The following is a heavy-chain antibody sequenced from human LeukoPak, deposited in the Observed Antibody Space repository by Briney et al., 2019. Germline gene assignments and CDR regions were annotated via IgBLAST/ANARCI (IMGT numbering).Heavy chain of an antibody. CDR2: ISVSGGST. J-gene: IGHJ4*02. CDR1: GFTFSSYA. V-gene: IGHV3-23*01. D-gene: IGHD2-2*01. Sequence: PGGSLRLSCAASGFTFSSYAMSCVRQAPGKGLEWVSSISVSGGSTYYAEPVKGRFTISRDNSKNTLYLKMNSLRAEDTAVYYCAKDRFSNMPSYFDYWGQGTLVTVSS. CDR3: AKDRFSNMPSYFDY.